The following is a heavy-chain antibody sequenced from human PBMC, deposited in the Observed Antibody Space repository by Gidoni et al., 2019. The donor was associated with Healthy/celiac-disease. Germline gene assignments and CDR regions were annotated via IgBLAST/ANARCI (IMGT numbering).Heavy chain of an antibody. D-gene: IGHD2-15*01. CDR1: GYTFTSYA. V-gene: IGHV1-3*01. CDR2: INAGNGNT. J-gene: IGHJ4*02. Sequence: QVQLVQSGAEVKKPGDSVKVSCKAAGYTFTSYAMHWVRQAPGQRLECMGWINAGNGNTKYSQQFRGRVTITRDTSASTAYMELSSLRSEDTAVYYCATGGYCSGGSCNSEWGQGTLVTVSS. CDR3: ATGGYCSGGSCNSE.